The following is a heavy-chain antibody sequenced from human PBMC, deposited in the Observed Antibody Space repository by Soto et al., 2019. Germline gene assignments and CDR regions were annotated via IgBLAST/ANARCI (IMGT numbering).Heavy chain of an antibody. J-gene: IGHJ4*02. CDR1: GFTFESCA. CDR2: ISGSGSST. V-gene: IGHV3-23*01. D-gene: IGHD6-19*01. Sequence: EVQLLESGGGLVQPGGSLRLSCAASGFTFESCAMSWVRQAPGKGLEWVVGISGSGSSTHYAHSVGGRFTISRDNSKITLYLQMNSLRADDTAVYYCAKGKTSGWYYFDFWGQGTLVTVSS. CDR3: AKGKTSGWYYFDF.